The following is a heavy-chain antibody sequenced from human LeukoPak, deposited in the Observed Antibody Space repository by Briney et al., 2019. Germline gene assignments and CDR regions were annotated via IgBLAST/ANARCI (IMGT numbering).Heavy chain of an antibody. V-gene: IGHV3-23*01. D-gene: IGHD2/OR15-2a*01. CDR3: AFGANTHNSYTFDI. CDR2: ISGSRGGT. Sequence: GGSLRLSCAASEFTFSSYAMSWVRQASGQGLEWVSKISGSRGGTYYADSVKGRFTISRDNSKNTLFLQMNSLRAEDTAVYYCAFGANTHNSYTFDIWGQGTMVTVSS. J-gene: IGHJ3*02. CDR1: EFTFSSYA.